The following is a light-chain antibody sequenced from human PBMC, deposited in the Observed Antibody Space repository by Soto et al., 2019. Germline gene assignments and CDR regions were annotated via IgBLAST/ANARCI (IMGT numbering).Light chain of an antibody. V-gene: IGLV2-14*01. CDR1: SSDVGGYNY. CDR2: EVS. CDR3: SSYTRSSTSYV. J-gene: IGLJ1*01. Sequence: QSVLTQPASVSGSPGQSITISCTGTSSDVGGYNYVSWYQHHPGKAPKLMIYEVSNRPSRVSNRFSGSKSGNTASLTISGLQAEDEADYYCSSYTRSSTSYVFGTGTKLTVL.